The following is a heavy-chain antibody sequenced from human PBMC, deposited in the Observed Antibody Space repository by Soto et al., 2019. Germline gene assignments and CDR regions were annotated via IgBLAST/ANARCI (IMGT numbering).Heavy chain of an antibody. CDR3: ARDRPRTWFDP. V-gene: IGHV4-59*12. J-gene: IGHJ5*02. CDR2: IFYSGST. Sequence: SETLSLTCTVSGDSITSYYLSLFRQPPGEGLEWIGYIFYSGSTNYNPSLKSRVTLSADTSKNQFSLKLSSVTAADTAVYYCARDRPRTWFDPWGQGTLVTVS. CDR1: GDSITSYY.